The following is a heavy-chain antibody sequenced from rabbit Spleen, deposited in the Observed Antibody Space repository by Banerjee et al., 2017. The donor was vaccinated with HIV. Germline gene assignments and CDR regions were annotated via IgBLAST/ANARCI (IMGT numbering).Heavy chain of an antibody. J-gene: IGHJ4*01. V-gene: IGHV1S45*01. CDR1: GFSFSSSYD. CDR2: IYTSSGNT. CDR3: VRDQAGDADYGPYYLNL. Sequence: QEQLVESGGGLVQPGASLTLTCTASGFSFSSSYDMCWVRQAPGKGLEWIGCIYTSSGNTYYASWAKGRFTISSHNAQNTLHLQLSSLTAADTATYFCVRDQAGDADYGPYYLNLWGPGTLVTVS. D-gene: IGHD2-1*01.